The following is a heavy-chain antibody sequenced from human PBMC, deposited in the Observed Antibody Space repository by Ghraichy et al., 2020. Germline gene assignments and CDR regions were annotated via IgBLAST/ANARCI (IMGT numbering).Heavy chain of an antibody. CDR1: GGSIKNNY. J-gene: IGHJ4*02. CDR3: ARTPLTTTTVTTGTHYFDQ. V-gene: IGHV4-59*01. CDR2: IYYSGTS. D-gene: IGHD4-11*01. Sequence: SETLSLTCTVSGGSIKNNYWSWIRQPPGKGLEWIGYIYYSGTSKYNPSLKSRVTISVDTSNNQFSLNLRSVTAADTALYYCARTPLTTTTVTTGTHYFDQWGQGILVTVSS.